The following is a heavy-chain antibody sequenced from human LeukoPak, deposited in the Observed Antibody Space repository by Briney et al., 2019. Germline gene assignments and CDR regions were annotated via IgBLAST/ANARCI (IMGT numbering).Heavy chain of an antibody. CDR1: GFTFSSYS. CDR3: ARALGRD. D-gene: IGHD3-10*01. Sequence: GGSLRLSCAASGFTFSSYSMNWVRQAPGKGLDWLSYISSGSSTIYYADSVKGRFTISRDNAKNSLYLQMNSLRAEDTAVYYCARALGRDWGQGTLVTVSS. CDR2: ISSGSSTI. J-gene: IGHJ1*01. V-gene: IGHV3-48*04.